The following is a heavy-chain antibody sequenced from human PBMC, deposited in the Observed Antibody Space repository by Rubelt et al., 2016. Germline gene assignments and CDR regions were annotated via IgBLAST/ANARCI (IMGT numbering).Heavy chain of an antibody. CDR1: GGSIRSYY. Sequence: QLQLQESGPGVVKPSETLSLTCTVSGGSIRSYYWSWVRQPPGQRLEWIGFIYYSGTTYYNPSLTSRVTISVGTSKNQFSLRLRSGTAADPAVDYCARTTGSNWFWGQGTLVTVSS. J-gene: IGHJ4*02. CDR2: IYYSGTT. CDR3: ARTTGSNWF. D-gene: IGHD1-26*01. V-gene: IGHV4-59*12.